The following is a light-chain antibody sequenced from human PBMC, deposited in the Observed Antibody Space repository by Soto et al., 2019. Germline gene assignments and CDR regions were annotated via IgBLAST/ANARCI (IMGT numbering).Light chain of an antibody. Sequence: SQMTQSPCSLSASVGDRVTITCRASQSISSYLNWYQQKPGKAPKLLIYAASSLQSGVPSRFSGSGSGTDFTLTISSLQPEDFATYYCQQSYSTPLFTLGPGTKVDIK. CDR1: QSISSY. CDR3: QQSYSTPLFT. V-gene: IGKV1-39*01. J-gene: IGKJ3*01. CDR2: AAS.